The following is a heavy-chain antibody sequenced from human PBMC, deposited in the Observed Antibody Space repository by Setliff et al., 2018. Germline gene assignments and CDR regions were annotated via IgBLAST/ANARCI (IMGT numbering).Heavy chain of an antibody. CDR2: ISPYNGDT. CDR1: GYTFTSYG. J-gene: IGHJ6*03. D-gene: IGHD3-3*01. V-gene: IGHV1-18*01. Sequence: ASVKVSCKPSGYTFTSYGISWVRQAPGQGLEWMGWISPYNGDTEYAQKFQGRVTLTTDTSTSTAYMELSSLRSEDTAVYYCARGRHPPWSGYPYYYMDVWGKGTTVTVSS. CDR3: ARGRHPPWSGYPYYYMDV.